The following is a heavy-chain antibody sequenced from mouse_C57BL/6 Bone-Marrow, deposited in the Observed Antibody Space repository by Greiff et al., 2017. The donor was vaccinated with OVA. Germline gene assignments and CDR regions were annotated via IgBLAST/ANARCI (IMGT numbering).Heavy chain of an antibody. D-gene: IGHD1-1*01. CDR1: GYTFTSYW. CDR3: ARGGLTTVGYAMDY. J-gene: IGHJ4*01. CDR2: IHPNRGST. Sequence: QVQLQQPGAELVKPGASVKLSCKASGYTFTSYWMHWVKQRPGQGLEWIVMIHPNRGSTNYNEKFKSKAPLTVYKSSSTAYMQLSSLTSEDSAVYYCARGGLTTVGYAMDYWGQRTSVTVSS. V-gene: IGHV1-64*01.